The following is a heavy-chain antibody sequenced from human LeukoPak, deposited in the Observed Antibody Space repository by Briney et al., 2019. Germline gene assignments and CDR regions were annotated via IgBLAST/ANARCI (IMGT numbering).Heavy chain of an antibody. J-gene: IGHJ4*02. Sequence: ASVKVSCTASGYTFTGYYMHWVRQAPGQGLEWMGWINPNSGGTNYAQKFQGRVTMTRDTSISTAYMELSRLTSDDTAVYYCARSRASVGTSTYSDYWGQGTLVTVSS. V-gene: IGHV1-2*02. CDR2: INPNSGGT. CDR1: GYTFTGYY. CDR3: ARSRASVGTSTYSDY. D-gene: IGHD1-1*01.